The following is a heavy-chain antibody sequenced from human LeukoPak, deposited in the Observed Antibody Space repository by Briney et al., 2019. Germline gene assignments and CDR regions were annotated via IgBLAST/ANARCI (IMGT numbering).Heavy chain of an antibody. CDR2: NHYSWDT. CDR1: GGSISISY. V-gene: IGHV4-59*01. Sequence: SETLSLTCTVSGGSISISYWSCIRRPPGKGGVGIGYNHYSWDTNYNPSLKRRVTILVDTSKTQFFLKLGSSTAADTAVYYWGRDAVGRTSTFDCWGQKPLDSLPS. J-gene: IGHJ4*02. CDR3: GRDAVGRTSTFDC. D-gene: IGHD2-2*01.